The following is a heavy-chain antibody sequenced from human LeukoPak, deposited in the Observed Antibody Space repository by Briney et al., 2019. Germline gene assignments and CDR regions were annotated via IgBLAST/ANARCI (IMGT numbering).Heavy chain of an antibody. CDR1: GYTFTGYY. D-gene: IGHD1-1*01. Sequence: ASVKVSCKASGYTFTGYYMHWVRQAPGQGLEWMGWTNPNSGGTNYAQKFQGWVTMTRDTSISTAYMELSRLRSDDTAVYYCARDGGTTGTDNWFDPWGQGTLVTVSS. CDR2: TNPNSGGT. CDR3: ARDGGTTGTDNWFDP. J-gene: IGHJ5*02. V-gene: IGHV1-2*04.